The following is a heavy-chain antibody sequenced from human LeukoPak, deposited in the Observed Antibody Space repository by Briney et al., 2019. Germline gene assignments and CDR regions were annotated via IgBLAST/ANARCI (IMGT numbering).Heavy chain of an antibody. CDR2: INPNSGGT. Sequence: ASVKVSCKASGYTFTGYYMHWVRQAPGQGLEWMGWINPNSGGTNYAQKFQGRVTMTRDTSISTAYMELSRPRSDDTAVYYCARDTPGSTSNWFDPWGQGTLVTVSS. D-gene: IGHD5/OR15-5a*01. V-gene: IGHV1-2*02. CDR1: GYTFTGYY. CDR3: ARDTPGSTSNWFDP. J-gene: IGHJ5*02.